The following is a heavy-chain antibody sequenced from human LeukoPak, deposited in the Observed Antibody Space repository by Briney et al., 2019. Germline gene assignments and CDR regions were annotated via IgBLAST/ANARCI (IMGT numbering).Heavy chain of an antibody. CDR3: ARGSRSGYYLDY. CDR2: INHSGST. V-gene: IGHV4-34*01. J-gene: IGHJ4*02. CDR1: GGPFSGYY. Sequence: SETLSLTCAVYGGPFSGYYWSWIRQPPGKGVEWIGEINHSGSTNYNPSLKSPATISVDTSKNQFPLKLSSVTAADTAVYYWARGSRSGYYLDYWGQGTLVTVSS. D-gene: IGHD3-22*01.